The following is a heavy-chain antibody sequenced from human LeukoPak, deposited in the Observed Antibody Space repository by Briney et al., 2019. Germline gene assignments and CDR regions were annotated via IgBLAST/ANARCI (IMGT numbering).Heavy chain of an antibody. D-gene: IGHD3-9*01. V-gene: IGHV1-2*02. CDR1: GYTFTVYY. J-gene: IGHJ5*02. CDR3: ARRVGTYDTNWFDP. CDR2: INPNSGGT. Sequence: GASVKVSCKASGYTFTVYYMHWVRQAPGQGLEWMGWINPNSGGTNYAQKFQGRVTMTRDTSISTAYIELSRLRSDDTAVYYCARRVGTYDTNWFDPWGQGTLVTVSS.